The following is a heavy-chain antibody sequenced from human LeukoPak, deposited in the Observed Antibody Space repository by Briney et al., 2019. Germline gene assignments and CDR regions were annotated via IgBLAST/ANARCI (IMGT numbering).Heavy chain of an antibody. V-gene: IGHV4-34*01. CDR2: INHSGST. CDR3: ARQKFWSGYYIEWFDP. J-gene: IGHJ5*02. CDR1: GGSFSGYY. Sequence: SETLSLTCAVYGGSFSGYYWSWIRQPPGKGLEWIGEINHSGSTNYNPSLKSRVTISVDTSKNQFSLRLTSVTAADTAVYYCARQKFWSGYYIEWFDPWGQGTLVTVSS. D-gene: IGHD3-3*01.